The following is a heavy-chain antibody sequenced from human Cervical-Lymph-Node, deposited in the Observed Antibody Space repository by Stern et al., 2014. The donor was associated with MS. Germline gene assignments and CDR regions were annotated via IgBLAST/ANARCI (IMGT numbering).Heavy chain of an antibody. J-gene: IGHJ1*01. D-gene: IGHD6-19*01. CDR2: LRYDGSTK. V-gene: IGHV3-33*01. Sequence: QVQLVQSGGGVVQPGRSLRLSCAASGFTSSSVGMNWVRQAPGKALEWGAVLRYDGSTKYYADSVKGRFTISRDNSKNTLYLQMNSLRTEDTAVYYCASGAGSGWYRSDEYLQYWGQGTLVTVCS. CDR1: GFTSSSVG. CDR3: ASGAGSGWYRSDEYLQY.